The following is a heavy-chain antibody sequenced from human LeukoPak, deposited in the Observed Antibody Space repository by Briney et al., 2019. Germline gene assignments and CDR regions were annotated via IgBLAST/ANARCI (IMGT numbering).Heavy chain of an antibody. CDR3: ARDLVTMIVVAFDY. CDR1: GYTFTGYY. J-gene: IGHJ4*02. D-gene: IGHD3-22*01. V-gene: IGHV1-2*02. CDR2: INPNSGGT. Sequence: GASVKVSCKASGYTFTGYYMHWVRQAPGQGLEWMGWINPNSGGTNYAQKFQGRVTMTRDTSISTAYMELSRLRSDDTAVYYCARDLVTMIVVAFDYWGQGTLVTVSS.